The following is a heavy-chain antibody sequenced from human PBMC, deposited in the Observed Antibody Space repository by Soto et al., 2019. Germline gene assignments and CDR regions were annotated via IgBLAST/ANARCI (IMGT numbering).Heavy chain of an antibody. V-gene: IGHV1-69*01. CDR3: ARDLTGYCSGGSCYWFDP. D-gene: IGHD2-15*01. J-gene: IGHJ5*02. Sequence: QVQLVQSGAEVKKPGSSVKVSRKASGGTFSSYAISWVRQAPGQGLEWMGGIIPIFGTANYAQKFQGRVTITADESTSTAYMELSSLRSEDTAVYYCARDLTGYCSGGSCYWFDPWGQGTLVTVSS. CDR1: GGTFSSYA. CDR2: IIPIFGTA.